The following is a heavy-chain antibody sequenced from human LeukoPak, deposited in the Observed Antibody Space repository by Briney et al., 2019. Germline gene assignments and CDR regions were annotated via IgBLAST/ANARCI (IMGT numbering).Heavy chain of an antibody. Sequence: RGSLRPSSETSGFIFSRHAMNSARPAPRKGLGWVSVISGGGGTTYYADSVKGRFNISRDNSKNTLYLQMNSLRDEDTAVYYCAKGAGGSGNTAVNYWGQGTLVSVSS. CDR1: GFIFSRHA. V-gene: IGHV3-23*01. J-gene: IGHJ4*02. D-gene: IGHD6-25*01. CDR3: AKGAGGSGNTAVNY. CDR2: ISGGGGTT.